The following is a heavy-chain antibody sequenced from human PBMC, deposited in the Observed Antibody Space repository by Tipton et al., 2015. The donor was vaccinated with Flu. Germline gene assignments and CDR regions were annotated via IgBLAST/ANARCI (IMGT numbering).Heavy chain of an antibody. CDR3: ARRDYSNYVSDPKTWFDP. CDR2: IYNNQYT. V-gene: IGHV4-4*09. Sequence: TLSLTCTVSGGFVSSYYWNWIRQPPGKGLEWIGYIYNNQYTKYNPSLKSRVTVSVDPSMSQFSLRLTSVTAADTAVYYCARRDYSNYVSDPKTWFDPWGQGILVIVSS. D-gene: IGHD4-11*01. CDR1: GGFVSSYY. J-gene: IGHJ5*02.